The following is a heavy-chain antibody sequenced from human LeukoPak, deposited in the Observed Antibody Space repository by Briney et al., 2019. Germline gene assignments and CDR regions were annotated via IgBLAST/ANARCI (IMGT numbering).Heavy chain of an antibody. V-gene: IGHV3-23*01. J-gene: IGHJ6*03. D-gene: IGHD1-7*01. CDR3: AKRRGLELLYYYYMDV. CDR2: ISGSGGST. Sequence: PGGSLRLSCAASGFTFSSYAMSSVRQAPGKGLERVTAISGSGGSTYYADSVKGRFTISRDNSKNTLYLQMNSLRAEDTAVYYCAKRRGLELLYYYYMDVWGKGTTVTVSS. CDR1: GFTFSSYA.